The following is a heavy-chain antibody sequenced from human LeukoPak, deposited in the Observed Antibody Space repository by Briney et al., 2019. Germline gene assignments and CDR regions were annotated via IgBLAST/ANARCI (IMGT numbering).Heavy chain of an antibody. D-gene: IGHD3-9*01. CDR1: GGSFSGYY. CDR3: ARVRYDILTGYYPFDY. CDR2: INHSGST. V-gene: IGHV4-34*01. J-gene: IGHJ4*02. Sequence: PSETLSLTCAVYGGSFSGYYWSWIRQPPGKGLEWIGEINHSGSTNYNPSLKSRVTISVDTSKNQFSLKLSSVTAADTAVYYCARVRYDILTGYYPFDYWGQGTLVTVSS.